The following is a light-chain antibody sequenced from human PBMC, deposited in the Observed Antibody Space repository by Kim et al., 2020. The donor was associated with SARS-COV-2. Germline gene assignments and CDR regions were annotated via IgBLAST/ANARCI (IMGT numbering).Light chain of an antibody. CDR1: RAAVGGYND. CDR2: DVS. J-gene: IGLJ2*01. Sequence: STTSSCTGPRAAVGGYNDVSCYHHHPGKVAKVWIYDVSTRPSGVSNRFSGARSGNAASLTISGLQAEDEDDDYWSSYTSSSTVVFGGGTKVTVL. V-gene: IGLV2-14*03. CDR3: SSYTSSSTVV.